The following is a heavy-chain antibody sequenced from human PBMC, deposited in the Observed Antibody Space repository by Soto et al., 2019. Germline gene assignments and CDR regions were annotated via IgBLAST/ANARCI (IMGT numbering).Heavy chain of an antibody. CDR2: IKSKTDGGTT. J-gene: IGHJ6*02. D-gene: IGHD1-1*01. V-gene: IGHV3-15*01. CDR3: ATRGPKLEQRRTYYYVMDV. Sequence: GGSLRLSCAASGFTFSNAWMSWVRQAPGKGLEWVARIKSKTDGGTTDYAAPVKGRFTISRDDSKNTLYLQMNSLKAEDTAVYYCATRGPKLEQRRTYYYVMDVWGQGTKVTVSS. CDR1: GFTFSNAW.